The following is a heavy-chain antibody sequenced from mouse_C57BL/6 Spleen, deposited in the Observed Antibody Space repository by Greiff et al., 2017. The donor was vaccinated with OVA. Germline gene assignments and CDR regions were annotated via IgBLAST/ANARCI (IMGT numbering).Heavy chain of an antibody. V-gene: IGHV1-42*01. CDR2: INPSTGGT. CDR1: GYSFTGYY. J-gene: IGHJ2*01. Sequence: EVKLMESGPELVKPGASVKISCKASGYSFTGYYMNWVKQSPEKSLEWIGEINPSTGGTTYNQKFKAKATLTVDKSSSTAYMQLKSLTSEDSAVYYCASYGNLDYWGQGTTLTVSS. CDR3: ASYGNLDY. D-gene: IGHD2-1*01.